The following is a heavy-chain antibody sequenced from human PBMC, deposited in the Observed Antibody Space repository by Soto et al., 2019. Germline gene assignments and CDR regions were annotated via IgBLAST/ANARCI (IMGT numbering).Heavy chain of an antibody. D-gene: IGHD3-10*01. CDR2: IYYSGST. V-gene: IGHV4-30-4*01. CDR1: GGSISSGDYY. Sequence: PSETLSLTCTVSGGSISSGDYYWSWIRQPPGKGLEWIGYIYYSGSTYYNPSLKSRVTISVDTSKNQFSLKLSSVAAADTAVYYCARDSYYGSANWFDPWGQGTLVTVSS. J-gene: IGHJ5*02. CDR3: ARDSYYGSANWFDP.